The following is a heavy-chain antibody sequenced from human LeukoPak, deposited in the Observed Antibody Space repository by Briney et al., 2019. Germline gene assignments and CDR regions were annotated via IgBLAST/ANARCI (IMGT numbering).Heavy chain of an antibody. CDR2: IYYSGST. CDR3: ARRNSGYNNFDY. D-gene: IGHD5-12*01. CDR1: GGSISSSSYY. J-gene: IGHJ4*02. V-gene: IGHV4-39*01. Sequence: PSETPSLTCTVPGGSISSSSYYWGWIRQPPGKGLEWIGSIYYSGSTYYNPSLKSRVTLSVDTSKNQFSLKLSSVTAADTAIYYCARRNSGYNNFDYWGQGTLVTVSS.